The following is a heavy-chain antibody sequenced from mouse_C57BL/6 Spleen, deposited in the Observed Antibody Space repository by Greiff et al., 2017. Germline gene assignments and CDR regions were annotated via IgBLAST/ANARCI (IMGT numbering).Heavy chain of an antibody. CDR2: IHPNSGST. CDR3: AREITTVVADY. V-gene: IGHV1-64*01. D-gene: IGHD1-1*01. Sequence: VKLQQPGAELVKPGASVKLSCKASGYTFTSYWMHWVKQRPGQGLEWIGMIHPNSGSTNYNEKFKSKATLTVDKSSSTAYMQLSSLTSEDSAVYYCAREITTVVADYWGQGTTLTVSS. CDR1: GYTFTSYW. J-gene: IGHJ2*01.